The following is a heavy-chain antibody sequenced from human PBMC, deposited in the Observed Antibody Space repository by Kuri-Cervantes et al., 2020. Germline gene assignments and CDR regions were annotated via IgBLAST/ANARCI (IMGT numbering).Heavy chain of an antibody. Sequence: AAVKVSCKASGYTFTSYGISWVRQAPGQGLEWRGWNSAYNGNTNYAQKLQGRVTMTTDTSTSTAYMELSSLRSEDTAVSYCARGYCSSTSCYIDYWGQGTLVTVSS. CDR1: GYTFTSYG. D-gene: IGHD2-2*02. CDR3: ARGYCSSTSCYIDY. CDR2: NSAYNGNT. V-gene: IGHV1-18*01. J-gene: IGHJ4*02.